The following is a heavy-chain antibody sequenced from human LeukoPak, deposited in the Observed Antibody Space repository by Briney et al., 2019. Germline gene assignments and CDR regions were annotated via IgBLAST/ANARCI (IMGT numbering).Heavy chain of an antibody. Sequence: PGGSLRLSCAASGFTFSSYWMKWVRQAPGKGLEWVANINQDGSEKNYVDSVKGRFTISRDNANNLVYLQMNSLRAEDTAVYYCARVAPSFGVGDDYWGQGTLVTVSS. V-gene: IGHV3-7*01. D-gene: IGHD3-3*01. J-gene: IGHJ4*02. CDR2: INQDGSEK. CDR3: ARVAPSFGVGDDY. CDR1: GFTFSSYW.